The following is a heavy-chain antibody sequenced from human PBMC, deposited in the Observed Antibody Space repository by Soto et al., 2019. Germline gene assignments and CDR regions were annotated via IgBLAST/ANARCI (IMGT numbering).Heavy chain of an antibody. CDR1: GFTFSSYA. J-gene: IGHJ6*03. Sequence: GSLSLSCAASGFTFSSYAMSWVRQAPGKGLEWVSAISGSGGSTYYADSVKGRFTISRDNSKSTLYLQMNSLRAEDTAVYYCTKAAEGGILRTNWRYYYMDVWAKGTTVTVSS. D-gene: IGHD3-16*01. CDR2: ISGSGGST. CDR3: TKAAEGGILRTNWRYYYMDV. V-gene: IGHV3-23*01.